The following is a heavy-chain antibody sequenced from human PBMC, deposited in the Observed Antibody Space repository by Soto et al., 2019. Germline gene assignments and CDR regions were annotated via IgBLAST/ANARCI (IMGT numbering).Heavy chain of an antibody. V-gene: IGHV3-23*01. CDR2: ISGSGGST. J-gene: IGHJ4*02. CDR1: GFTFSSYA. D-gene: IGHD3-10*01. Sequence: GGSLRLSCAASGFTFSSYAMSWVRQAPGKGLEWVSAISGSGGSTYYADSVKGRFTISRDNSKNTLYLQMNSLRAEDTAVYYCAIRGVIITGPNPFDYWGQGTLVTVSS. CDR3: AIRGVIITGPNPFDY.